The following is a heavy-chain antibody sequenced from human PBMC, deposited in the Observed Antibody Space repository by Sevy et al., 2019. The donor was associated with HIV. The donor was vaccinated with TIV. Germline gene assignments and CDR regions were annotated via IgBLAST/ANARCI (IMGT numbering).Heavy chain of an antibody. V-gene: IGHV4-34*01. Sequence: SETLSLTCAVYGGSFSGYYWSCIRQPPGKGLEWIGEINHSGSTNYNPSLKSRVTISVDTSKNQFSLKLSSVTAADTAVYYCSRGYWFDPWGQGTPVAVSS. CDR2: INHSGST. CDR3: SRGYWFDP. CDR1: GGSFSGYY. J-gene: IGHJ5*02.